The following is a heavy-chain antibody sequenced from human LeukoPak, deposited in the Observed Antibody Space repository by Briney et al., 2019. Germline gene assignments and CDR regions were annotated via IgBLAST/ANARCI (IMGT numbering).Heavy chain of an antibody. Sequence: GGSLRLSCAASGFTFTSYAMSWVRQAPGKGLEWVSGTSDRGDYTYYADSVKGRFTISRDSSKNTLFLQMNSLRAEDTALYFCARKAQYNGHYPLDYWGQGTLVTVSS. V-gene: IGHV3-23*01. D-gene: IGHD1-7*01. J-gene: IGHJ4*02. CDR3: ARKAQYNGHYPLDY. CDR2: TSDRGDYT. CDR1: GFTFTSYA.